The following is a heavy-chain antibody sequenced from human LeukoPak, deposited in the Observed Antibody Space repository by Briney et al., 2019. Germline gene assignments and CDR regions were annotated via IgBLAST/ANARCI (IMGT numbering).Heavy chain of an antibody. CDR3: ARDSAERTGGYCYLVS. J-gene: IGHJ4*02. D-gene: IGHD2-8*02. Sequence: QPGGSLRLSCAASGFTFSSDWMHWVRQAPGKGLVWVSRIKSDGSSTRYADSVKGRFTTSRDNAKNTLYLQMNSLRAEDTAVYYCARDSAERTGGYCYLVSWGQGTLVTVSS. CDR2: IKSDGSST. V-gene: IGHV3-74*01. CDR1: GFTFSSDW.